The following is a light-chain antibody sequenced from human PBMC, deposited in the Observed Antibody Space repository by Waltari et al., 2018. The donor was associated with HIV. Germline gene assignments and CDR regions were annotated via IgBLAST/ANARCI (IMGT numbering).Light chain of an antibody. V-gene: IGLV2-11*01. CDR3: CSYADTYFVL. CDR1: SSDVGGYNS. CDR2: DVN. J-gene: IGLJ2*01. Sequence: QSALTQPRSVSGSPGQSVTISCTGTSSDVGGYNSVSWYQHHPNKGPKLLIYDVNKRPSGVPDRLSGSKSGNTASLTISGLQAEDEADYYCCSYADTYFVLFGGRTKLTVL.